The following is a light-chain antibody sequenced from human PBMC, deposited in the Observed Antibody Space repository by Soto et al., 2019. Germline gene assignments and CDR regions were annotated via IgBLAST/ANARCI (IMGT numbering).Light chain of an antibody. CDR2: GAS. CDR1: QSVSSSY. Sequence: EIVLTQSPGTLSLSPGEIATLSCRASQSVSSSYLAWFQQKPGQAPRLLIYGASSRATGIPDRFSGSGSGTDFTLTISRLEPEDSAVYYCQQYSTSPHTFGQGTKLEIK. CDR3: QQYSTSPHT. J-gene: IGKJ2*01. V-gene: IGKV3-20*01.